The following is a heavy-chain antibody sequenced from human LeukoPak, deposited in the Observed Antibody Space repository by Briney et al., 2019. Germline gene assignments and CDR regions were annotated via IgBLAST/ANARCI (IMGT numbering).Heavy chain of an antibody. CDR2: IYHSGST. J-gene: IGHJ6*03. CDR1: GGSISSSNW. Sequence: SETLSLTCAVSGGSISSSNWWSWVRQPPGKGLEWIGEIYHSGSTNYSPSLKSRVTISVDKSKNQFSLKLSSVTAADTAVYYCASTVYYDFWSGYYNYYYMDVWGKGTTVTVSS. V-gene: IGHV4-4*02. CDR3: ASTVYYDFWSGYYNYYYMDV. D-gene: IGHD3-3*01.